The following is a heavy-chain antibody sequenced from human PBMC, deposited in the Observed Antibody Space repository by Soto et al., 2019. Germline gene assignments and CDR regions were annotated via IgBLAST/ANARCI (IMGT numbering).Heavy chain of an antibody. CDR1: GYSFTSYW. CDR3: ARKLVSIAARRYGMDV. D-gene: IGHD6-6*01. J-gene: IGHJ6*02. Sequence: GESLKISCKGSGYSFTSYWISWVRQMPGKGLEWMGRIDPSDSYTNYSPSFQGHVTISADKPISTAYLQWSSLKASDTAMYYCARKLVSIAARRYGMDVWGQGTTVTVSS. V-gene: IGHV5-10-1*01. CDR2: IDPSDSYT.